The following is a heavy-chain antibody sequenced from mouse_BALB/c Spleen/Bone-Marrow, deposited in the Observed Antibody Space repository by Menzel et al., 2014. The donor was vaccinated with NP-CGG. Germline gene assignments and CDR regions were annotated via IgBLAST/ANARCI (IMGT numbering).Heavy chain of an antibody. CDR1: GFTFSSYA. Sequence: EVQGVESGGGLVKPGGSLKLSCAASGFTFSSYAMSWVRQTPEKRLEWVATISSGGSYTYYPDSVKGRFTITRDNAKNTLYLQMSSLRSEDTAMYYCARGGGYDWYFDDWGPGTTVTVSS. D-gene: IGHD2-2*01. V-gene: IGHV5-9-3*01. CDR2: ISSGGSYT. J-gene: IGHJ1*01. CDR3: ARGGGYDWYFDD.